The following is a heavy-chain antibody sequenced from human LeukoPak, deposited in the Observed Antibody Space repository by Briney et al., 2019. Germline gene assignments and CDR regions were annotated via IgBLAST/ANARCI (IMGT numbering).Heavy chain of an antibody. J-gene: IGHJ4*02. Sequence: SETLSLTCAVYGGSFSGYYWSWIRQPPGKGLEWIGYIYYSGSTYYNPSLKSRVTISVDTSKNQFSLKLSFVTAADTAVYYCARGIYVPAARRPYYFDYWGQGTLVTVSS. V-gene: IGHV4-30-4*08. CDR3: ARGIYVPAARRPYYFDY. CDR1: GGSFSGYY. D-gene: IGHD2-2*01. CDR2: IYYSGST.